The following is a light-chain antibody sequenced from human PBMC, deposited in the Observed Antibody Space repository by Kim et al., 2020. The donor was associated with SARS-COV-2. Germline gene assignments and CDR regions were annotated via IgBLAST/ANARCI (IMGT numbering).Light chain of an antibody. CDR2: GTS. CDR1: QSVTSNN. V-gene: IGKV3-20*01. J-gene: IGKJ2*01. CDR3: QQYDNSPYT. Sequence: EIVLTQSPGTLSLSPGETATLSCRASQSVTSNNLAWFQQKPGQAPGLLIYGTSSRATGIPDRFSGSGSGTDFTLTISRLEPEDFAVYYCQQYDNSPYTFGQGTKLEI.